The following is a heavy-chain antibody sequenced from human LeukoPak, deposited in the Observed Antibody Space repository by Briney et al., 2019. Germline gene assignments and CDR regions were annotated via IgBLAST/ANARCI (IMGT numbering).Heavy chain of an antibody. CDR3: ARWGGGNSGPRNTFDV. V-gene: IGHV1-2*02. CDR2: INPNSGAT. J-gene: IGHJ3*01. CDR1: GYTFTDSY. Sequence: GASVKVSCKASGYTFTDSYMYWVRQAPGQGLEWKGWINPNSGATNYAQMFQGRVTMTRDTSISTAYMELRRLRSDDTAVFYCARWGGGNSGPRNTFDVWGQGTMVTVSS. D-gene: IGHD2-21*01.